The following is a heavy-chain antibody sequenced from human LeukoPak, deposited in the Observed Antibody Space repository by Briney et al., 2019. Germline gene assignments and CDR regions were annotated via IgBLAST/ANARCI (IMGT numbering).Heavy chain of an antibody. CDR2: INHSGST. CDR3: ARTTADILTGYYTGYFDY. CDR1: GGSFSGYY. J-gene: IGHJ4*02. V-gene: IGHV4-34*01. D-gene: IGHD3-9*01. Sequence: SETLSLTCAVYGGSFSGYYWSWIRQPPGKGLEMIGEINHSGSTNYNPSLKSRVTISVDTSKNQFSLKLSSVTAADTAVYYCARTTADILTGYYTGYFDYWGQGTLVTVSS.